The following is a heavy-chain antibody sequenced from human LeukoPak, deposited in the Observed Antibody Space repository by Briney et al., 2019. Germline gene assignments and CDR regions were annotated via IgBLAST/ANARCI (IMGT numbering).Heavy chain of an antibody. CDR2: ISGSGGST. J-gene: IGHJ4*02. Sequence: GGSLRLSCAASGFTFSSYAMSWVRQAPGKGLEWVSAISGSGGSTYYAGSVKGRFTISTDNSKTPLYLQMNSLRAEDTDVYYCAKGVGIVGARFYFDYWGQGTLVTVSS. D-gene: IGHD1-26*01. CDR3: AKGVGIVGARFYFDY. CDR1: GFTFSSYA. V-gene: IGHV3-23*01.